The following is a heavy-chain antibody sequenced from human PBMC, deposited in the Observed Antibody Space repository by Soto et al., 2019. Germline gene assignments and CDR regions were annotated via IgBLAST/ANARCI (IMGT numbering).Heavy chain of an antibody. V-gene: IGHV2-5*02. CDR1: GFSLSTPGVA. J-gene: IGHJ6*03. Sequence: QITLKESGPTLVNPTQTLALTCTFSGFSLSTPGVAVGWIRQPPGKALEWLALFYWDDDKRYSPSLKSRLTIMKDTSKNQVVLIMTNMDPVDTATYFCAHTIRLRMVTRGVHYYYMDVWGKGTTVTVSS. CDR3: AHTIRLRMVTRGVHYYYMDV. CDR2: FYWDDDK. D-gene: IGHD2-21*02.